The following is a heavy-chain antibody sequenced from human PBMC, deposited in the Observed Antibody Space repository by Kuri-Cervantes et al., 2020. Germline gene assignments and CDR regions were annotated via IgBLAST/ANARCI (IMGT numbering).Heavy chain of an antibody. V-gene: IGHV1-69*05. CDR3: ARGVPRLMATIMGWFDP. J-gene: IGHJ5*02. CDR2: IIPIFGTA. D-gene: IGHD5-24*01. Sequence: SVKVSCKASGGTFSSYAISWVRQAPGQGLEWMGGIIPIFGTANYAQKFQGRVTMTTDTSTSTAYMELRSLRSDDTAVYYCARGVPRLMATIMGWFDPWGQGTRVTVSS. CDR1: GGTFSSYA.